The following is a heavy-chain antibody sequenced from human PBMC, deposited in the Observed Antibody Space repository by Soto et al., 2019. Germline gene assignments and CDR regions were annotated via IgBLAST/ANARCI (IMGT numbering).Heavy chain of an antibody. CDR2: IRNKANSYTT. CDR1: GFTFSDHY. J-gene: IGHJ4*02. D-gene: IGHD3-16*01. V-gene: IGHV3-72*01. Sequence: EVQLVESGGGLVQPGGSLRLSCAASGFTFSDHYTDWVRHAPGKGLEWVGRIRNKANSYTTEYAASVKGRFTISRDDSKNSLYLQMNSLKAEDTTLYYCARVLGELYYCDYWGQGTLVTVSS. CDR3: ARVLGELYYCDY.